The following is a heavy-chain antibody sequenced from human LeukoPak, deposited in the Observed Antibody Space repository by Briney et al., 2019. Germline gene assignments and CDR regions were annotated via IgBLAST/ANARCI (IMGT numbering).Heavy chain of an antibody. J-gene: IGHJ4*02. CDR3: TRGTYYDFWSGYYSDY. CDR1: GYSISSGYY. Sequence: PSETLSLTCAVSGYSISSGYYWGWIRQPPGKGLEWIGSISHSGSTYYNPSLKSRLTMSVDTSKNQLSLKLRSVTAADTAIYYCTRGTYYDFWSGYYSDYWGQGTLVAVSS. CDR2: ISHSGST. V-gene: IGHV4-38-2*01. D-gene: IGHD3-3*01.